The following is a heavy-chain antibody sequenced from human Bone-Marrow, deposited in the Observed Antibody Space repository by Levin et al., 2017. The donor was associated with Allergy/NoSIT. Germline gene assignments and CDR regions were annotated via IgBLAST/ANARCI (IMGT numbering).Heavy chain of an antibody. D-gene: IGHD1-1*01. J-gene: IGHJ6*03. CDR1: GFTFADYA. V-gene: IGHV3-30-3*01. Sequence: QTGESLKISCEVSGFTFADYAMHWVRQAPVKGLEWVAGISYDGTSTYYADSVKGRITISRDNSRGTVFLQMNSLRSEDTAVYYCAGRWTSSYSWIGYFYYMDVWGKGTTVTVSS. CDR2: ISYDGTST. CDR3: AGRWTSSYSWIGYFYYMDV.